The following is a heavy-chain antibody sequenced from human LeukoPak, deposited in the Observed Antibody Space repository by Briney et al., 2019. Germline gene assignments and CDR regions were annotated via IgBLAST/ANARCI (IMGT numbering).Heavy chain of an antibody. V-gene: IGHV3-33*01. Sequence: PGGSLRLSCAAPGFTFSNYGMHWVRQAPGKGLEWVAAIWYDGSNKYYADSVKGRFTLSRDNSKSTLYLQMNSLTAEDTAVYYCAREDYGSFCFDYWGQGTLVTVSS. J-gene: IGHJ4*02. D-gene: IGHD3-10*01. CDR3: AREDYGSFCFDY. CDR1: GFTFSNYG. CDR2: IWYDGSNK.